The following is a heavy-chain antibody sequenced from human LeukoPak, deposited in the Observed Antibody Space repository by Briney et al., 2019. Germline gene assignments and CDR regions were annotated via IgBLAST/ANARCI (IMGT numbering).Heavy chain of an antibody. V-gene: IGHV3-30*18. CDR3: AKSRSSIAAPYYFDY. J-gene: IGHJ4*02. D-gene: IGHD6-6*01. CDR2: ISYDGSSK. CDR1: GFTFSTYA. Sequence: PGGSLRLSCAASGFTFSTYAMHWVRQAPGKGLDWVAVISYDGSSKYYADSVKGRFTISRDNSKNTLYLQMNSLRAEDTAVYYCAKSRSSIAAPYYFDYWGQGTLVTVSS.